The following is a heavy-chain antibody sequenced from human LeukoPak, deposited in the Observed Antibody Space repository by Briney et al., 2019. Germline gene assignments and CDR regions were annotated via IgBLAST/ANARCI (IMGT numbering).Heavy chain of an antibody. CDR3: ARARYETRIWPKSRYDYYHYMDV. CDR2: INAGNGNT. Sequence: ASVKVSCKASGYTFTSYVIHWVRQAPGQRLEWMGWINAGNGNTKYSQEFQDRVTITRDTSASTAYMELSSLRSEDMAVYYCARARYETRIWPKSRYDYYHYMDVWGKGATVTVSS. J-gene: IGHJ6*03. D-gene: IGHD3-3*01. V-gene: IGHV1-3*03. CDR1: GYTFTSYV.